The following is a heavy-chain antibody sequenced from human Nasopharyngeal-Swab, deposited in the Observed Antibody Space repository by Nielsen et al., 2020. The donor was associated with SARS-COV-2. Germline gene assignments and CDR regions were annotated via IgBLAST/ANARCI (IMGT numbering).Heavy chain of an antibody. CDR1: GYSFTSYW. J-gene: IGHJ6*02. CDR3: ARPQNYGYYGMDV. Sequence: GGSLRLSCKGSGYSFTSYWIGWVRQMPGKGLEWMGIIYPGDSGTRYSPSFQGQVTISADKSISTAYLQWSSLKASDTAMYYCARPQNYGYYGMDVWGQGTTVTVSS. CDR2: IYPGDSGT. V-gene: IGHV5-51*01.